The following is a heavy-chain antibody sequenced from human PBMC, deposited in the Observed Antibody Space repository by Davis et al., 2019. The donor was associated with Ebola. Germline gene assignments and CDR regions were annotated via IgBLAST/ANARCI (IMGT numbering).Heavy chain of an antibody. D-gene: IGHD3-3*01. Sequence: PGGSLRLACKASGYSFTNYWIGWVRQMPGKGLEWMSIIYPVDSDTRYSPSFQGQGTISADKSISTAYLQWSSLKASDTAMYYCARQYDFWLTRYGMDVWGKGTTVTVSS. V-gene: IGHV5-51*01. CDR2: IYPVDSDT. CDR1: GYSFTNYW. CDR3: ARQYDFWLTRYGMDV. J-gene: IGHJ6*04.